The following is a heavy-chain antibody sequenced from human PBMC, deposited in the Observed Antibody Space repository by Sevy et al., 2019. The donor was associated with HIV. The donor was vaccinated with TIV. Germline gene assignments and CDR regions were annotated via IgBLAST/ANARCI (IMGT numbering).Heavy chain of an antibody. CDR1: GFTFSSYA. CDR3: ARVKTVGAPFDY. J-gene: IGHJ4*02. Sequence: GGCLRLSCAASGFTFSSYAMHWVRQAPGKGLEWVAVISYDGSNKYYADSVKGRFTISRDNSKNTLYLQMNSLRAEDTSVYDCARVKTVGAPFDYWGQGTLVTVSS. V-gene: IGHV3-30-3*01. D-gene: IGHD1-26*01. CDR2: ISYDGSNK.